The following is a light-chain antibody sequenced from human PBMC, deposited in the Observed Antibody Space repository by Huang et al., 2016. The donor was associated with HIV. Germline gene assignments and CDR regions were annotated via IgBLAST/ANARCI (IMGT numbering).Light chain of an antibody. CDR3: QQYNNWPIT. V-gene: IGKV3-15*01. Sequence: VMTQSPATLSVSPGERATLSCRASQRVNNNLAWFQQNPGQPPRLLIYDASTRATGIPARSSGIGSGTECTLTISSLQSEDLAVYYCQQYNNWPITFGPGTKVDVK. CDR2: DAS. CDR1: QRVNNN. J-gene: IGKJ3*01.